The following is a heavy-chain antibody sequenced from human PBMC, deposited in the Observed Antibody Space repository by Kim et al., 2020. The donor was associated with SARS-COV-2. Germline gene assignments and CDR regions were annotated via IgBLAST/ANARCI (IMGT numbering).Heavy chain of an antibody. CDR1: GYTFTSYG. CDR3: ARVPLPGSPLSVYYWYFDL. CDR2: ISAYNGNT. J-gene: IGHJ2*01. V-gene: IGHV1-18*04. D-gene: IGHD3-10*01. Sequence: ASVKVSCKASGYTFTSYGISWVRQAPGQGLEWMGWISAYNGNTNYAQKLQGRVTMTTDTSTSTAYMELRSLRSDDTAVYYCARVPLPGSPLSVYYWYFDLWGRGTLVTVSS.